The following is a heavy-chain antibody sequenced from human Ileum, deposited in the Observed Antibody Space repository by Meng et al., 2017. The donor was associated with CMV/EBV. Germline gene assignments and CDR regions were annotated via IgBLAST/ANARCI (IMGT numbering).Heavy chain of an antibody. CDR3: ARGAFD. D-gene: IGHD2/OR15-2a*01. Sequence: GESLKISCAASGFTVSKNYMNWVRQAPGKGLERVSVIYDSGKIYYADSVKGRFISSRDHSKNTLYLEMNSLRVEDTALYYCARGAFDWGQGTLVTVSS. CDR1: GFTVSKNY. J-gene: IGHJ4*02. V-gene: IGHV3-66*03. CDR2: IYDSGKI.